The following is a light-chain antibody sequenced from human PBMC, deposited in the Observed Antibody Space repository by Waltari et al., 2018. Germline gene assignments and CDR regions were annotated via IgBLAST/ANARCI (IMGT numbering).Light chain of an antibody. J-gene: IGLJ2*01. CDR2: AVS. CDR3: SSYAGSSKGV. Sequence: QSALTQPASVSGSPGQSITTSCTGTSSDVGNYKRVSWYQQHPGKAPKLITYAVSKRPSGVSDRFSGSKSGDMASLTISGLQPEDEAEYFCSSYAGSSKGVFGGGTKVTVL. CDR1: SSDVGNYKR. V-gene: IGLV2-23*02.